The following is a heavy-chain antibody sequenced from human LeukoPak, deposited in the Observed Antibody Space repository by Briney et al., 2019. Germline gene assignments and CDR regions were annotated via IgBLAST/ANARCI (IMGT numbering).Heavy chain of an antibody. V-gene: IGHV4-39*01. Sequence: PSETLSLTCSVSGGSISSSSYYWNWIRQPPGKGLEWVGSIYYSGTTYYNSSLKSRVTISEGTSKNRFSLMLTSVTAADTAVYYCARQVSDYFYYYVDVWGEGTPVIVSS. J-gene: IGHJ6*03. CDR1: GGSISSSSYY. CDR2: IYYSGTT. CDR3: ARQVSDYFYYYVDV.